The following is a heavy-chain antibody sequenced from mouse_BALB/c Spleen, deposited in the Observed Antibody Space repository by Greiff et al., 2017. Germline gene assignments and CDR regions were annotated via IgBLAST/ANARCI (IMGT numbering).Heavy chain of an antibody. CDR3: TRSIYDGYHGYFDV. D-gene: IGHD2-3*01. V-gene: IGHV1S22*01. J-gene: IGHJ1*01. Sequence: LQQPGSELVRPGASVKLSCKASGYTFTSYWMHWVKQRHGQGLEWIGNIYPGSGSTNYDEKFKSKGTLTVDTSSSTAYMHLSSLTSEDSAVYYCTRSIYDGYHGYFDVWGAGTTVTVSS. CDR2: IYPGSGST. CDR1: GYTFTSYW.